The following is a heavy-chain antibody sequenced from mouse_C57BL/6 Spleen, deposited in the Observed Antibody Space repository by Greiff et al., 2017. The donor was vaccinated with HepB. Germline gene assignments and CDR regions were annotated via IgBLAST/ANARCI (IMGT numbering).Heavy chain of an antibody. CDR2: IDPEDGDT. CDR1: GFNIKDYY. CDR3: TPSRSSGLFDY. Sequence: VHVKQSGAELVRPGASVKLSCTASGFNIKDYYMHWVKQRPEQGLEWIGRIDPEDGDTEYAPKFQGKATMTADTSSNTAYLQLSSLTSEDTAVYYCTPSRSSGLFDYWGQGTTLTVSS. J-gene: IGHJ2*01. D-gene: IGHD3-2*02. V-gene: IGHV14-1*01.